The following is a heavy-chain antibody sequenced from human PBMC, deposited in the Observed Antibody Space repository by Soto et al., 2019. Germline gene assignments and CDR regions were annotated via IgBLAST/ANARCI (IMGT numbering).Heavy chain of an antibody. CDR2: IHRDGTET. D-gene: IGHD3-10*01. CDR1: GFTFNAYW. J-gene: IGHJ4*02. Sequence: EVQLVESGGGLVQPGGSLGLSCAASGFTFNAYWMTWVRQAPGKGLEWVANIHRDGTETKYVASVKGRFTISRDNAKNSLYLQMNSLRAEDTAVDYCARGGSESDYWGQGTLVVVSS. V-gene: IGHV3-7*03. CDR3: ARGGSESDY.